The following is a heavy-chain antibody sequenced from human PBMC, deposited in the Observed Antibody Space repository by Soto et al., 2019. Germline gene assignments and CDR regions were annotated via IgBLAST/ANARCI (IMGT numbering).Heavy chain of an antibody. Sequence: SETLSLTCTVSGGSISGYYWSWIRQPPGKGLEWIGYVHSGGSTNYNPSLKSRVTISVDTSKNQFSLKVSSVTAADTAVYYCARDXRRLARRSGKYYIAFDIWGQGTVVTVSS. CDR2: VHSGGST. D-gene: IGHD1-26*01. V-gene: IGHV4-59*01. J-gene: IGHJ3*02. CDR1: GGSISGYY. CDR3: ARDXRRLARRSGKYYIAFDI.